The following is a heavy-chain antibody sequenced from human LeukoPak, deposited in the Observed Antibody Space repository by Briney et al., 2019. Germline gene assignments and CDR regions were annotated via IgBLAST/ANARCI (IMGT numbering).Heavy chain of an antibody. V-gene: IGHV1-2*02. D-gene: IGHD6-13*01. CDR2: INPNSGGT. J-gene: IGHJ4*02. CDR3: ARTHSSSWFPFEY. Sequence: GASVKVSCKASGYTFTGYYMHWVRQAPGQGLEWMGWINPNSGGTNYAQKFQGRVTMTRDTSISTAYMELSRLRSDDTAVYYCARTHSSSWFPFEYWGQGTLVTVSS. CDR1: GYTFTGYY.